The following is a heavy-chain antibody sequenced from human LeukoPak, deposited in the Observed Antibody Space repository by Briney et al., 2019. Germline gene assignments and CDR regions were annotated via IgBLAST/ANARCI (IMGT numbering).Heavy chain of an antibody. CDR2: MNPNSGNT. Sequence: ASVKVSCKASGYTFTNYDINWVRQAPGQGLEWMGWMNPNSGNTGYAQKFQGRVTMTRNTSISTAYMELSSLRSEDTAVYYCARGGRGRYYYGMDVWGQGTTVTVSS. CDR1: GYTFTNYD. V-gene: IGHV1-8*01. CDR3: ARGGRGRYYYGMDV. J-gene: IGHJ6*02.